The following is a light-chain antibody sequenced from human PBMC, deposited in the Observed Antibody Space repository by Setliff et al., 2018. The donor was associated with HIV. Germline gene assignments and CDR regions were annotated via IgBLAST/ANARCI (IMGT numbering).Light chain of an antibody. J-gene: IGLJ1*01. CDR3: SSYAGNKKYV. V-gene: IGLV2-8*01. Sequence: QSVLTQPASVSGSPGQSINISCTGSSSDVGSPLSSVSWYQQHPGKAPRLVIYDVSRRPSGVPNRFSGSRSGNTASLTVSGLQAEDEADYYCSSYAGNKKYVFGSGTKVTVL. CDR2: DVS. CDR1: SSDVGSPLS.